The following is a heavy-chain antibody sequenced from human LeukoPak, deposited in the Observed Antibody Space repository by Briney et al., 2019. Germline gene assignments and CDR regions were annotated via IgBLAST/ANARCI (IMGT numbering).Heavy chain of an antibody. J-gene: IGHJ4*02. CDR1: GGSISSYY. Sequence: PSETLSLTCTVSGGSISSYYWSWIRQPPGKGLEWIGYIYYSGSTNYNPSLKSRATISVDTSKNQFSLKLSSVTAADTAVYYCASTWSPYCSGGSCYEIWGQGTLVTVSS. CDR3: ASTWSPYCSGGSCYEI. CDR2: IYYSGST. V-gene: IGHV4-59*01. D-gene: IGHD2-15*01.